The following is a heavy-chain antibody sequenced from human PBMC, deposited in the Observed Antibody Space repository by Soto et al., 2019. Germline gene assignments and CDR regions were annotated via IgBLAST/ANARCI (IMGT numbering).Heavy chain of an antibody. CDR1: GFTFSSYA. J-gene: IGHJ6*02. Sequence: GGSLRLSCAASGFTFSSYAMHWVRQAPGKGLEWVAVISYDGSNKYYADSVKGRFTISRDNSKNTLYLQMNSLRAEDTAVYYCARPTWVGSYYYYGMDVWGQGTTVTVSS. D-gene: IGHD1-26*01. V-gene: IGHV3-30-3*01. CDR2: ISYDGSNK. CDR3: ARPTWVGSYYYYGMDV.